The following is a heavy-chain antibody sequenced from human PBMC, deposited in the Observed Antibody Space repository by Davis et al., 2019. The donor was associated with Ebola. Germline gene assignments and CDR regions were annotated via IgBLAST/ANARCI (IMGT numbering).Heavy chain of an antibody. V-gene: IGHV4-39*07. CDR2: IDGGGFT. D-gene: IGHD6-13*01. CDR3: AGHSSAAVFGY. CDR1: GGSISSSSYY. J-gene: IGHJ4*02. Sequence: MPSETLSLTCTVSGGSISSSSYYWGWIRQPPGKGLEWIGNIDGGGFTNYHPSLKSRVTISIDAYKNQVSLKLSSVTAADTAVYYCAGHSSAAVFGYWGQGTLVTVSS.